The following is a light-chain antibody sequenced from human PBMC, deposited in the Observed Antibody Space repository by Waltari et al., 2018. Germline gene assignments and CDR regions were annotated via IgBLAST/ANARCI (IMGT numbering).Light chain of an antibody. V-gene: IGKV1-39*01. CDR3: QQSYSTPYT. Sequence: DIQMTQSPSSLSASVGDRVTITCRASQSVSSSLNWYQQKPGKAPKLLIYGASSLQSGVPSRFSGGGSGTDFTLTISSLQPEDFATYYCQQSYSTPYTFGQGTKLEIK. CDR2: GAS. CDR1: QSVSSS. J-gene: IGKJ2*01.